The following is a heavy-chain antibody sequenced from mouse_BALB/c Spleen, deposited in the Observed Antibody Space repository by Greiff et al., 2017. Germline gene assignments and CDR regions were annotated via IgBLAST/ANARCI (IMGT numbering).Heavy chain of an antibody. CDR3: ARLPPFAY. J-gene: IGHJ3*01. CDR2: IWSGGST. Sequence: VQLQESGPGLVQPSQSLSITCTVSGFSLTSYGVHWVRQSPGKGLEWLGVIWSGGSTDYNAAFISRLSISKDNSKSQVFFKMNSLQADDTAIYYCARLPPFAYWGQGTLVTVSA. CDR1: GFSLTSYG. V-gene: IGHV2-4-1*01.